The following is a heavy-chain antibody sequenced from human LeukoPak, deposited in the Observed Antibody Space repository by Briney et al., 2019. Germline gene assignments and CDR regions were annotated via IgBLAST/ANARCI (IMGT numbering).Heavy chain of an antibody. CDR1: GFTFSTYG. V-gene: IGHV3-23*01. D-gene: IGHD3-22*01. J-gene: IGHJ4*02. Sequence: GVSLRLSCAASGFTFSTYGMSWVRQAPGRGLEWVSGISGGGYSTYYADSVKGRFTISRDNSKNTLYLQMNSLRAEDTAVYYCAKGPGDSSGYIDYWGQGTLVTVSS. CDR2: ISGGGYST. CDR3: AKGPGDSSGYIDY.